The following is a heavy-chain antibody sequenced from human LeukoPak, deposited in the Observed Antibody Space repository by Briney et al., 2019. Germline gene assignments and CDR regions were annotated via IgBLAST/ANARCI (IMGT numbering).Heavy chain of an antibody. J-gene: IGHJ4*02. D-gene: IGHD2/OR15-2a*01. CDR1: GFTFSTDS. CDR3: AREERRVSSRIDF. Sequence: GRSLRLSCAASGFTFSTDSLPWVRQAPGKGLEWVSSISTCSSYIYYTDSVKARFKITRDNAKHSLFLQMSGLRPEDTGVYYCAREERRVSSRIDFWGEGTLVTVSS. V-gene: IGHV3-21*01. CDR2: ISTCSSYI.